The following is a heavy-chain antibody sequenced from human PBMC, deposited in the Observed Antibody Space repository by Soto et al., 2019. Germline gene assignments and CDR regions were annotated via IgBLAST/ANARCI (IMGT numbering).Heavy chain of an antibody. V-gene: IGHV3-30*18. CDR1: GFTFSGYS. CDR3: AKVKNLGLNYYYGMDV. D-gene: IGHD1-26*01. J-gene: IGHJ6*02. Sequence: QVPLVESGGGGVQPGKSLRLSCAASGFTFSGYSMHWVRQAPGKGLEWVAVISSDGSNKYYADSVKGRFTISRDNSRNTLYLQMNSLRVEATAVYYCAKVKNLGLNYYYGMDVWGQGTTVTVSS. CDR2: ISSDGSNK.